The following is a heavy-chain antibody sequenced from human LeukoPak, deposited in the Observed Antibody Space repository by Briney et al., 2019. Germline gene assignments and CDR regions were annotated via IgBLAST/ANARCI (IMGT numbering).Heavy chain of an antibody. CDR3: ARDQGLLVVAGRFGY. CDR2: LKSKSDGGTI. D-gene: IGHD6-19*01. V-gene: IGHV3-15*01. J-gene: IGHJ4*02. CDR1: GFTFSTYA. Sequence: PGGSLRLSCAASGFTFSTYAMSWVRQAPGKGLEWVGRLKSKSDGGTIDYAAPVKGRFTISRDDSENTLYLQMNSLKTEDTAVYYCARDQGLLVVAGRFGYWGQGTLVTVSS.